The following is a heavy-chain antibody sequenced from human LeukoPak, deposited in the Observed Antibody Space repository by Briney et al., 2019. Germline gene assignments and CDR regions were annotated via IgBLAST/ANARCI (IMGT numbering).Heavy chain of an antibody. D-gene: IGHD2-15*01. CDR1: GGSISSYY. CDR3: ARDSRAGYSNWFDP. Sequence: SETLSLTCTVSGGSISSYYWSWIRQPPGKGLEWIGYIYYSGSTNYNPSLKSRVTISVDTSKNQFSLKLSSVTAADTAVYYCARDSRAGYSNWFDPWGQGTLVTVSS. J-gene: IGHJ5*02. CDR2: IYYSGST. V-gene: IGHV4-59*01.